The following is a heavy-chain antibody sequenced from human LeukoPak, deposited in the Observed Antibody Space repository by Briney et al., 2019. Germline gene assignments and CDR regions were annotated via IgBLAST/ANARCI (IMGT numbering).Heavy chain of an antibody. CDR3: ARDLGYYYGSGSYGY. Sequence: GSVKVSCKASGYTFTSYGISWVRQAPGQGLEWMGWISAYNGNTNYAHKFQGRVTMTRDTSISTAYMELSRLRSDDTAVYYCARDLGYYYGSGSYGYWGQGTLVTVSS. J-gene: IGHJ4*02. CDR2: ISAYNGNT. CDR1: GYTFTSYG. D-gene: IGHD3-10*01. V-gene: IGHV1-18*01.